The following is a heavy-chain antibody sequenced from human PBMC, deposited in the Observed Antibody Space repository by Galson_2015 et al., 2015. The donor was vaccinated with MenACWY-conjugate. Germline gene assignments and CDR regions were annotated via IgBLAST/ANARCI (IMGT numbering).Heavy chain of an antibody. V-gene: IGHV4-59*08. CDR1: GGSISSYY. D-gene: IGHD1-7*01. CDR3: ARWNFDAYGMDV. J-gene: IGHJ6*02. CDR2: IYYSGST. Sequence: SETLSLTCPVSGGSISSYYWSWIRQPPGKGLEWIGYIYYSGSTNYNPSLKSRVTISVDTSTTQFSLKLSSVTAADTAVYYCARWNFDAYGMDVWGQGTTVTVSS.